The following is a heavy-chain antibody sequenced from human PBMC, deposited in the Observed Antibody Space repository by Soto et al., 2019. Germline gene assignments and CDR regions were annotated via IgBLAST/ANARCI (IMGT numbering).Heavy chain of an antibody. CDR3: ARLKRGYSYGSIIDF. CDR2: IFYSGST. D-gene: IGHD5-18*01. J-gene: IGHJ4*01. V-gene: IGHV4-59*01. CDR1: GDSIRNYY. Sequence: SATLSLTCTVSGDSIRNYYWSWIRQPPGKGLQYIGYIFYSGSTNYNPSLKSRVAISVDTSRNQFALKLRSVTAADTATYYCARLKRGYSYGSIIDFWGRGTLVTVSS.